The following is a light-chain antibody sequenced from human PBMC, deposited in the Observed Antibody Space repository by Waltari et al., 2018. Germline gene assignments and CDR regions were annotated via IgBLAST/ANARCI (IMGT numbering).Light chain of an antibody. CDR2: RAS. V-gene: IGKV1-27*01. CDR1: QGIDND. CDR3: QQGKSDPWT. Sequence: DIQMTQSPSSLSASVGDIVTITCQASQGIDNDLNWYQHKPGKVPRLLIYRASNLQGGIPSRFGGSGSGTIFTFTISSLQPEDFATYYCQQGKSDPWTFGQGTQVEI. J-gene: IGKJ1*01.